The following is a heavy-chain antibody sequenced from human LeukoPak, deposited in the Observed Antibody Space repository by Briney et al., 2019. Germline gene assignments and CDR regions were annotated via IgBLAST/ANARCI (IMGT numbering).Heavy chain of an antibody. CDR2: ISGSGGST. J-gene: IGHJ4*02. CDR1: GFTFSSYA. D-gene: IGHD3-22*01. CDR3: TRHYYDSSGYLVTFDY. Sequence: GGSLRLSCAASGFTFSSYAMSWVRQAPGKGLEWVSAISGSGGSTYYADSVKGRFTISRDNSKNTLYLQMNSLKTEDTAMYYCTRHYYDSSGYLVTFDYWGQGTLVTVSS. V-gene: IGHV3-23*01.